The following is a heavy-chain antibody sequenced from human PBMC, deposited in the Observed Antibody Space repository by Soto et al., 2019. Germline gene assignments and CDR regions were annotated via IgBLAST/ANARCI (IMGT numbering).Heavy chain of an antibody. Sequence: GGSLRLSCAVSGFTFGSYWMNWVRLIPGKGLEWVAYIKPDGSATYYVDSVKGRFTISRDNAKNSLYLQMNSLRVEDTSVYYCARAGYCGPGCYYYFDYWRQGTLVTVSS. V-gene: IGHV3-7*01. CDR2: IKPDGSAT. D-gene: IGHD2-21*02. CDR1: GFTFGSYW. J-gene: IGHJ4*02. CDR3: ARAGYCGPGCYYYFDY.